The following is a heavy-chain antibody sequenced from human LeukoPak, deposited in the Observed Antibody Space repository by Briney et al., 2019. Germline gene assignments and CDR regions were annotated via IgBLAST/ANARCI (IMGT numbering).Heavy chain of an antibody. CDR2: IYTSGST. CDR1: GGSIAGTSFY. Sequence: SETLSLTCTVSGGSIAGTSFYWSWIRQPAGKGLEWIGRIYTSGSTNYNPSLKSRVTISLDTSKNQFSLKLSSVTAADTAVYYCARGVGLTQGGTFDYWGQGTLVTVSS. CDR3: ARGVGLTQGGTFDY. D-gene: IGHD1-1*01. V-gene: IGHV4-61*02. J-gene: IGHJ4*02.